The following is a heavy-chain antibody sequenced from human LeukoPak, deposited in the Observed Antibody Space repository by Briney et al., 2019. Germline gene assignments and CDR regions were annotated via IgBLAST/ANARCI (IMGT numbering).Heavy chain of an antibody. V-gene: IGHV3-7*01. CDR3: ARDGGVAGTGAYYYYMDV. CDR1: GFTFSTYW. Sequence: PGGSLRLSCAASGFTFSTYWMTWVRQAPGKGLEWVANINQDGNKNYYLDSVKGRFTISRDNAKNSLSLQMNSLRAEDTAVYYCARDGGVAGTGAYYYYMDVWGKGTTVTVSS. D-gene: IGHD6-19*01. J-gene: IGHJ6*03. CDR2: INQDGNKN.